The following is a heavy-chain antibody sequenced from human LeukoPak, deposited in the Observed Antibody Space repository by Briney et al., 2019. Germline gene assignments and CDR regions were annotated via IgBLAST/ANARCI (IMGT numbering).Heavy chain of an antibody. Sequence: HSGGSLRLSCAASGFTFDDYTMHWVRQAPGKGLECVSLISWDGGSTYYADSVEGRFTISRDNSKNSLYLQMNSLRTEDTALYYCAKAGYCSGGSCYDYMDVWGKGTTVTVSS. V-gene: IGHV3-43*01. CDR3: AKAGYCSGGSCYDYMDV. CDR1: GFTFDDYT. CDR2: ISWDGGST. D-gene: IGHD2-15*01. J-gene: IGHJ6*03.